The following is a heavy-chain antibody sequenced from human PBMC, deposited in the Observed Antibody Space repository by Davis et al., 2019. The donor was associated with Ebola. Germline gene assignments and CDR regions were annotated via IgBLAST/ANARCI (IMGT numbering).Heavy chain of an antibody. CDR2: IYSGGTK. D-gene: IGHD5-18*01. V-gene: IGHV3-53*04. Sequence: GGSLTLSCAASGFIVSSNYMSWVLQAPGKGLEWVSVIYSGGTKNYADSVEGRFTISRHNSKNTLYLQINSLRAEDTAVYYCARGHTYGRWDDRFDPWGQGTLVTVSS. J-gene: IGHJ5*02. CDR1: GFIVSSNY. CDR3: ARGHTYGRWDDRFDP.